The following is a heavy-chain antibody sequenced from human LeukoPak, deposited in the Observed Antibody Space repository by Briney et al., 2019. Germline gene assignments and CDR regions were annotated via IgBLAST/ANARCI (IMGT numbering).Heavy chain of an antibody. CDR2: ISGSGGAT. CDR3: ARAALVRGVDYFDS. D-gene: IGHD3-10*01. V-gene: IGHV3-23*01. J-gene: IGHJ4*02. CDR1: GFTFSSFS. Sequence: GGSLRLSCAASGFTFSSFSMAWVRQAPGKGLEWVSVISGSGGATYYADSVKGRFTISRDNSKNTLYLQMNSLRAEDTAVYYCARAALVRGVDYFDSWGQGTLVTVSS.